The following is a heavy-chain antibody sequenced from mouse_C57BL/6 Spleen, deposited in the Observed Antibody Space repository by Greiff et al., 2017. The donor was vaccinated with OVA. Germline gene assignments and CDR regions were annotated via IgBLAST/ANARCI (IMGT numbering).Heavy chain of an antibody. D-gene: IGHD1-1*01. Sequence: QVQLQQSGAELVKPGASVKLSCKASGYTFPSYWMHWVKQRPGQGLEWIGMIHPNSGSTNYNEKFKSKATLTVDKSPSTAYMQLSSLTSEDSAVYYCARGVYGSSFYYYAMDYWGQGTSVTVSS. J-gene: IGHJ4*01. V-gene: IGHV1-64*01. CDR3: ARGVYGSSFYYYAMDY. CDR1: GYTFPSYW. CDR2: IHPNSGST.